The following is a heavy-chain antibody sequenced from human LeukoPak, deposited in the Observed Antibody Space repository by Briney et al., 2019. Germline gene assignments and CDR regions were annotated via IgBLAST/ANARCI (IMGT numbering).Heavy chain of an antibody. D-gene: IGHD3-3*01. CDR3: ARDHRTMFGVVTYYFDY. Sequence: GASVKVSCKASGYTFTGYYMHWVRQAPGQGLEWMGWINPNSGGTNYAQKFQGRVTMTRDTSISTAYMELSRLRSDDTAVYYRARDHRTMFGVVTYYFDYWGQGTLVTVSS. CDR1: GYTFTGYY. V-gene: IGHV1-2*02. J-gene: IGHJ4*02. CDR2: INPNSGGT.